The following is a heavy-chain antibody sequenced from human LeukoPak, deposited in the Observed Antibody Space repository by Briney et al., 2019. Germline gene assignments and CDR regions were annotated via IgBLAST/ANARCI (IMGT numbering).Heavy chain of an antibody. CDR1: GGSISSSSYY. CDR3: ATTTIRLGY. Sequence: SETLSLTCTVSGGSISSSSYYWGWIRQPPGKGLEWIGSMYYRGSTYHNPSLKSRVTISVDTSKNQLSLKLSSVTAADTAVYYCATTTIRLGYWGQGTLVTVSS. V-gene: IGHV4-39*07. CDR2: MYYRGST. D-gene: IGHD1-26*01. J-gene: IGHJ4*02.